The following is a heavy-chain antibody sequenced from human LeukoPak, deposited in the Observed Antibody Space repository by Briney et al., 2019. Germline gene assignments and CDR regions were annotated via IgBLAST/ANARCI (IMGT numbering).Heavy chain of an antibody. D-gene: IGHD2-15*01. CDR3: ARRSRENAFDI. CDR2: ISSSGSTI. Sequence: GGSLRLSCAASGLTFSSYEMNWVRQAPGKGLEWVSYISSSGSTIYYADSVKGRFTISRDNAKNSLYLQMNSLRAEDTAVYYCARRSRENAFDIWGQGTMVTVSS. V-gene: IGHV3-48*03. CDR1: GLTFSSYE. J-gene: IGHJ3*02.